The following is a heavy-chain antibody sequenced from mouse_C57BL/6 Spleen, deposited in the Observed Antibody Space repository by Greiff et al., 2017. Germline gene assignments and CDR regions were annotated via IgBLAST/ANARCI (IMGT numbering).Heavy chain of an antibody. CDR2: IDPEDGDT. Sequence: EVKLQESGAELVRPGASVKLSCTASGFNIKDYYMHWVKQRPEQSLEWIGRIDPEDGDTEYAQKFQGKATMTADTSSTTAYLQLSSLTSEDTAVYYCATPYGSSCWWFDVWGTGTTVTVSA. CDR1: GFNIKDYY. V-gene: IGHV14-1*01. J-gene: IGHJ1*03. CDR3: ATPYGSSCWWFDV. D-gene: IGHD1-1*01.